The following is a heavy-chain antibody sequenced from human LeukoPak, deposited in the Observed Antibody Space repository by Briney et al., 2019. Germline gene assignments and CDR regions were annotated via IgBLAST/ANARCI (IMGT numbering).Heavy chain of an antibody. J-gene: IGHJ6*03. CDR3: ARDLRFGELLGLYYYMDV. D-gene: IGHD3-10*01. CDR2: IIPFSGTA. Sequence: SVKVSCKASGGTFSSCAISWVRQAPGQGPEWMGGIIPFSGTANYAQKFQGRVTITADESTSTAYMELSSLRSEDTAVYYCARDLRFGELLGLYYYMDVWGKGTTVTVSS. V-gene: IGHV1-69*13. CDR1: GGTFSSCA.